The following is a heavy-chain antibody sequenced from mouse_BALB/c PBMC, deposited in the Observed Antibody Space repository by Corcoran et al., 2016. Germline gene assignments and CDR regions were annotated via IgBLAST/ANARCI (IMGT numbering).Heavy chain of an antibody. CDR3: ARRDYRYDGYSMDY. CDR2: IYPYNGGN. Sequence: EVQLQQSGPELVKPGASVKISCKASGYTFTDYNMHWVKQSHGKSLEWIGDIYPYNGGNGYNQKFKSKATLTVDNSYSTAYMELRSLTSEDSAVYYCARRDYRYDGYSMDYWGQGTSGTVSS. J-gene: IGHJ4*01. CDR1: GYTFTDYN. D-gene: IGHD2-14*01. V-gene: IGHV1S29*02.